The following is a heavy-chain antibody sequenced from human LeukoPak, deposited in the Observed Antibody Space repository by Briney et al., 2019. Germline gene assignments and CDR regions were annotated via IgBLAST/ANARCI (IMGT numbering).Heavy chain of an antibody. D-gene: IGHD6-6*01. Sequence: GGSLRLSCAASGFTFSSYGMSWVRQAPGKGLEWVSAISGSGGSTYYADSVKGRFTISRDNSKNTLYLQMNSLRTEDTAVYYCAKDRVPLAARPLHFDYWGQGTLVTVSS. V-gene: IGHV3-23*01. J-gene: IGHJ4*02. CDR3: AKDRVPLAARPLHFDY. CDR1: GFTFSSYG. CDR2: ISGSGGST.